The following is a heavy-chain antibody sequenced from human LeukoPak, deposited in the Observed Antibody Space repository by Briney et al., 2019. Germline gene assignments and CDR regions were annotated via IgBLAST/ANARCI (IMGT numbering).Heavy chain of an antibody. J-gene: IGHJ5*02. V-gene: IGHV3-66*01. CDR2: IYSGGAT. CDR3: AREGVNYHDSSSYYAVS. Sequence: PGGSLRLSCAASGLTVSDNFMDWVRQAPGKGLEWVSTIYSGGATYYADSVRGRFTISRDSSQNTVYLQMNSLRAEDTAVYYCAREGVNYHDSSSYYAVSWGQGTLVTVSS. D-gene: IGHD3-22*01. CDR1: GLTVSDNF.